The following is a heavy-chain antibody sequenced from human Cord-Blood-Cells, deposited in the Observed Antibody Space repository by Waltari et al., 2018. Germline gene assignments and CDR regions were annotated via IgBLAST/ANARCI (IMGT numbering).Heavy chain of an antibody. D-gene: IGHD2-2*01. CDR1: GGSFGGYY. V-gene: IGHV4-34*01. CDR2: INHSGST. Sequence: QVPLQQWGAGLLKPSETLSLTCAVYGGSFGGYYWSWLRQPPGKGQEWIGEINHSGSTNYNPSLKSRVTISVDTSKNQFSLKLSSVTAADTAVYYCARGRVYCSSTSCYYYYGMDVWGQGTTVTVSS. J-gene: IGHJ6*02. CDR3: ARGRVYCSSTSCYYYYGMDV.